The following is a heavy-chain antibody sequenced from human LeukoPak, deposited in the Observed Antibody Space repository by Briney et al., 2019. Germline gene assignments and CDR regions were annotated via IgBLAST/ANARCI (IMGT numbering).Heavy chain of an antibody. CDR3: ARGAPPDF. V-gene: IGHV3-30*04. Sequence: PGRSLRLSCAASGFIFSDYAMYWVRQAPGKGLEWVAVISYGGSNKNYADSVKGRFTISKDNSKNTLYLQMNSLSVEDTAVYYCARGAPPDFWGQGTLVTVSS. D-gene: IGHD1-14*01. CDR2: ISYGGSNK. CDR1: GFIFSDYA. J-gene: IGHJ4*02.